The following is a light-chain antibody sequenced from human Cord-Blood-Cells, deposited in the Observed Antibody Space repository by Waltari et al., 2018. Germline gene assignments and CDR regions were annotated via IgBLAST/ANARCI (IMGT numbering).Light chain of an antibody. Sequence: DIQMTQSTSSLSASVGDRVTITCRASQSIRSYLNWYQQKPGKAPKLLIYAASSLQSGVPSRFSGSRSGTDFTLTISSLQPEDFATYYCQQSYSTPYSFGQGTKLEIK. V-gene: IGKV1-39*01. CDR3: QQSYSTPYS. J-gene: IGKJ2*03. CDR2: AAS. CDR1: QSIRSY.